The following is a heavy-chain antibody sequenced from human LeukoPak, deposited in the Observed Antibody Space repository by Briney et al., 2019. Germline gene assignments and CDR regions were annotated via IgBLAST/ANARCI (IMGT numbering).Heavy chain of an antibody. CDR2: IHTDGSST. D-gene: IGHD4-17*01. CDR3: ARDCPSGDYALCMDF. V-gene: IGHV3-74*01. CDR1: GFSFSTYW. Sequence: GGSLRLSCAAPGFSFSTYWMHWVRQAPGEGLVWVSRIHTDGSSTNYADSVRGRFTISRDKAKNPLYLQMDSLRAEDTAVYYCARDCPSGDYALCMDFWGKGTTVTVSS. J-gene: IGHJ6*04.